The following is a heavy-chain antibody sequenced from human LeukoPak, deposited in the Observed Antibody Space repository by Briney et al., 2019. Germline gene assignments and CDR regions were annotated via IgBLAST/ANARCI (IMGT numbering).Heavy chain of an antibody. CDR1: GFTFSSYS. Sequence: PGGSLRLSCAASGFTFSSYSMNWVRQAPGKGLEWVSFISSSSTYIYYVDSVKGRFTISRDDAKNSLYLQMSSLRADDTAVYYCARDRVVSGRFGEVASWGQGTLVTVSS. J-gene: IGHJ5*01. V-gene: IGHV3-21*01. D-gene: IGHD3-10*01. CDR3: ARDRVVSGRFGEVAS. CDR2: ISSSSTYI.